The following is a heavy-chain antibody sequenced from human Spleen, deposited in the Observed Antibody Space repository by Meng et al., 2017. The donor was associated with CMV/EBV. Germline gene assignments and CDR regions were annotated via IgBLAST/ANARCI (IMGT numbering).Heavy chain of an antibody. Sequence: TFTGYGISWVRHAPGRGLAGMGWISAYNGNPHYAQKLQGGVTMPAGTSASTATMELRGLRAVNTAVYDCARTPADRFGVPGRGWFDPWGQGTLVTVSS. CDR1: TFTGYG. CDR2: ISAYNGNP. J-gene: IGHJ5*02. V-gene: IGHV1-18*01. CDR3: ARTPADRFGVPGRGWFDP. D-gene: IGHD3-10*01.